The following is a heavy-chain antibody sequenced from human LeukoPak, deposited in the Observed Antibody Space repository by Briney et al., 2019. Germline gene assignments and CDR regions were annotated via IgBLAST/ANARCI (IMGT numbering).Heavy chain of an antibody. Sequence: ASVKVSCKASGYTFTSYYMHWVRQAPGQGLEWMGIINPSGGSTSYAQKFQGRVTMTRDTSTSTVYMELSSLRSEDTAVYYCARGSPLRPYYYYMDVWGKGTTVTVSS. CDR3: ARGSPLRPYYYYMDV. V-gene: IGHV1-46*01. CDR2: INPSGGST. CDR1: GYTFTSYY. J-gene: IGHJ6*03.